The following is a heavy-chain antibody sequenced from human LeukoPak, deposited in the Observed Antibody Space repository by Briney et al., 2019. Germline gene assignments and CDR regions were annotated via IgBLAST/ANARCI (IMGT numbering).Heavy chain of an antibody. Sequence: GGSPRLSCVASGFTFSNYEMNWVRQAPGKGLEWVSYITGSGITRYPDSVKGRFTISRDNAKNSLYLQMNSLRADDTAIYYCARETIAVGGDAFDIWGQGTMVTVSS. V-gene: IGHV3-48*03. CDR2: ITGSGITR. CDR3: ARETIAVGGDAFDI. CDR1: GFTFSNYE. D-gene: IGHD6-19*01. J-gene: IGHJ3*02.